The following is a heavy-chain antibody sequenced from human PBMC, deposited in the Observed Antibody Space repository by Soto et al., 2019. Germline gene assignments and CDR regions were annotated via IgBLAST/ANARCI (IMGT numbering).Heavy chain of an antibody. CDR3: AREVYYGSGSYSPLFDY. D-gene: IGHD3-10*01. CDR1: GYTFTIYV. V-gene: IGHV1-18*04. J-gene: IGHJ4*02. Sequence: ASVKVSCKASGYTFTIYVISLLLQAPGQVLEWMGCISAYNGNTNYSQKLQGRVTMTTDTATSTAYMELRSLRSDDTAVYYCAREVYYGSGSYSPLFDYWGQGTLVTVSS. CDR2: ISAYNGNT.